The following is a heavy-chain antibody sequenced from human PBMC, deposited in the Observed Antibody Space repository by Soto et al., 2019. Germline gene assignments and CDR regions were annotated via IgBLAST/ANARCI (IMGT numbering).Heavy chain of an antibody. Sequence: EVQLVESRGGLVQPGGSLRLSCAACGFTISSYAMHWVRQAPGKGLEYVSAISSNGGSTHYANSVKGRFTISRDNSKNTLYLQMGSLRAEDMAVYYCARLNPIAAAFDYWGQGTLVTVSS. CDR2: ISSNGGST. D-gene: IGHD6-13*01. CDR3: ARLNPIAAAFDY. J-gene: IGHJ4*02. V-gene: IGHV3-64*01. CDR1: GFTISSYA.